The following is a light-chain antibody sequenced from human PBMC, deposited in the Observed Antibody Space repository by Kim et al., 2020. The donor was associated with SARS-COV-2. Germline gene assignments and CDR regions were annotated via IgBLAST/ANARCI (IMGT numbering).Light chain of an antibody. Sequence: QSALTQPASVSGSPGQSITISCTGTSSDVGSYNVVSWYQQHPGKAPKLMIYEVSKRPSGVPNRFSGSKSGNTASLTISGLQAEDEADYYCCSYAGSSTYVFGTGTKVTVL. J-gene: IGLJ1*01. CDR3: CSYAGSSTYV. CDR2: EVS. V-gene: IGLV2-23*02. CDR1: SSDVGSYNV.